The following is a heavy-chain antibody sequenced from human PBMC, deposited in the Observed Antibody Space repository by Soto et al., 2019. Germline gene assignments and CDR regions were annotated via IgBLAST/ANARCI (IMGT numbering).Heavy chain of an antibody. CDR2: ISYDGSNE. CDR1: GFIFSTNG. D-gene: IGHD1-26*01. CDR3: TKEYIVGTTWGYFES. V-gene: IGHV3-30*18. J-gene: IGHJ4*02. Sequence: VQLVESGGGVVQPGGSLRLSCAASGFIFSTNGMHWVRQVPGKGLEWVAHISYDGSNEHYADSVKGRFTVSRDNAKNTLSLQLTSLRSDDTAVYYCTKEYIVGTTWGYFESWGQGTLVTVSS.